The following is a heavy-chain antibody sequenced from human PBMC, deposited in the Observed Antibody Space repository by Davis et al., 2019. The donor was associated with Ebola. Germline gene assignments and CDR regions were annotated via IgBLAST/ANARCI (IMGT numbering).Heavy chain of an antibody. Sequence: GESLKISCAASGFTFSGSSMHWVRQASGKGLEWVGRIRSKANSYATSYAASVKGRFTISRDNAKNSLYLQMNSLRAEDTAVYYCARRDYYGSGSYYKGGMDVWGQGTTVTVSS. CDR2: IRSKANSYAT. J-gene: IGHJ6*02. D-gene: IGHD3-10*01. CDR1: GFTFSGSS. V-gene: IGHV3-73*01. CDR3: ARRDYYGSGSYYKGGMDV.